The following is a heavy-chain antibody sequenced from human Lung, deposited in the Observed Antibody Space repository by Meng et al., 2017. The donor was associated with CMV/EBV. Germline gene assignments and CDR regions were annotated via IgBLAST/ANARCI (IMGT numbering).Heavy chain of an antibody. J-gene: IGHJ3*01. CDR2: IYPGDFDT. CDR3: ARLGGDGYLDAFDF. V-gene: IGHV5-51*01. Sequence: SXKATGYSFTKNWIGWVRQMPGKGLERMGVIYPGDFDTRYSPSFRGQVTISADRSITTAYLQWSSLKASDTAMYYCARLGGDGYLDAFDFWGQGTMVTVSS. CDR1: GYSFTKNW. D-gene: IGHD5-24*01.